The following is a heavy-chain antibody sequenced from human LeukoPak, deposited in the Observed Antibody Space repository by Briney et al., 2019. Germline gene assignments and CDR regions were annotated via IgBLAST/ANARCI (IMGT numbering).Heavy chain of an antibody. J-gene: IGHJ5*02. CDR2: MNLNSGKT. CDR3: ARDVGITVADSLDL. CDR1: GYTFTSYD. Sequence: ASVKVSFKASGYTFTSYDSNWVRQATAPGMEWMGWMNLNSGKTANAQKFHGRPTMTTDTSTSTVYLQRRGVRSDSPPTYYFARDVGITVADSLDLWGEGTLVTVPS. V-gene: IGHV1-8*01. D-gene: IGHD6-13*01.